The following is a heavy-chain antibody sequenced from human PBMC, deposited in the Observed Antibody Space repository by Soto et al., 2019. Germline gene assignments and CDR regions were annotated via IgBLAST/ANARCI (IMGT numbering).Heavy chain of an antibody. CDR1: GLSLSTSGLG. J-gene: IGHJ4*02. Sequence: QITLKESGPTLVRPTQTLTLTCTFSGLSLSTSGLGVGWIRQPPGKALDWLALIYWNDDKRYSPSLKARLTITKDASKNQVVLTMTNMDPVDTATYYCAHRPSGWYLFDYWGQGTLVTVSS. D-gene: IGHD6-19*01. CDR2: IYWNDDK. CDR3: AHRPSGWYLFDY. V-gene: IGHV2-5*01.